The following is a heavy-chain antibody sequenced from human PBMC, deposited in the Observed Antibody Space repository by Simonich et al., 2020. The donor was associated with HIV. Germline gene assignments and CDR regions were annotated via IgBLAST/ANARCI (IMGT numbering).Heavy chain of an antibody. CDR2: ISHSGKT. D-gene: IGHD2-21*02. V-gene: IGHV4-34*01. CDR1: GRSLSGSY. CDR3: ARGGACSGDCDNWFDS. Sequence: QVQLQQWGAGLLKPSETLSLTCAVYGRSLSGSYWSWIRQPPGKGLDWIGEISHSGKTNSNPALTSRVTIAVDTTKNQFSLKLNSLTAADTAVYYCARGGACSGDCDNWFDSWGQGTLVTVSS. J-gene: IGHJ5*01.